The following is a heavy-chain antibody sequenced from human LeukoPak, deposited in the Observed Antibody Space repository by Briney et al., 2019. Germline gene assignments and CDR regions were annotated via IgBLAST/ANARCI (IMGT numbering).Heavy chain of an antibody. CDR1: GYTFTKYG. CDR3: ARESGSDAFDI. V-gene: IGHV1-18*01. CDR2: ISAYNGDI. J-gene: IGHJ3*02. Sequence: VASVKVSCKASGYTFTKYGVSWVRQAPGQGLEWMGWISAYNGDIKYAQRGKGRVTMTTDTSTSTVCMELRSLRSDDTAVYYCARESGSDAFDIWGQGTMVTVSS.